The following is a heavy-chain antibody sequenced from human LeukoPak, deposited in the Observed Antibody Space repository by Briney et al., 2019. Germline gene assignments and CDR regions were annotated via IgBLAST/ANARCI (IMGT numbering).Heavy chain of an antibody. CDR2: INGEATTT. V-gene: IGHV3-74*01. CDR3: ARGETTSSWSTFDY. CDR1: GFTFSTYW. Sequence: GGSLRLSCAASGFTFSTYWMHWVRQVPGKGPVWVSQINGEATTTLYADSVKGRFTISRDNAKNTVYLQMYNLRAEDTAVYYCARGETTSSWSTFDYWGQGTLVTVSS. J-gene: IGHJ4*02. D-gene: IGHD6-13*01.